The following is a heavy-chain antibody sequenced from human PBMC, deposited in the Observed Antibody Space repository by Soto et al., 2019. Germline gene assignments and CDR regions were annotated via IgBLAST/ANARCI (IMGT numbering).Heavy chain of an antibody. J-gene: IGHJ4*01. CDR3: ARELVTRLGVPFDF. Sequence: QVQLVQSGAEVKKPGASVKVSCRTSGYKFTYYYVHWVRRTPGQRLEWMGIIDPTRGTANYAETFQCRVTMTRDTSTNTVDMVLSGLRSDDTGVYYCARELVTRLGVPFDFWGHGTLVPVSS. D-gene: IGHD5-18*01. CDR2: IDPTRGTA. V-gene: IGHV1-46*01. CDR1: GYKFTYYY.